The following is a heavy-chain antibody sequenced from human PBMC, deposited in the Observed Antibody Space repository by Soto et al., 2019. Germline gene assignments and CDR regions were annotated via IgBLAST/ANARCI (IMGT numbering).Heavy chain of an antibody. J-gene: IGHJ4*02. V-gene: IGHV3-30*04. CDR2: ISFDGRNK. D-gene: IGHD6-13*01. CDR3: ARDDRRAAAGMLEDY. Sequence: GGSLRLSCAASGFAFNNYAMHWVRQAPGKGLEWVAAISFDGRNKYYADFVKGRFTISRDNSKNTLFLQMNSLRVEDTALYYCARDDRRAAAGMLEDYWGPGTLVTVSS. CDR1: GFAFNNYA.